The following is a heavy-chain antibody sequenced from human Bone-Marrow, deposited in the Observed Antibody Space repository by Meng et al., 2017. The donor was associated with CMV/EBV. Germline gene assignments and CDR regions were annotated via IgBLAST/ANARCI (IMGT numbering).Heavy chain of an antibody. J-gene: IGHJ6*02. CDR3: ARAARYYYGMDV. V-gene: IGHV1-18*01. Sequence: ASVKVSCKASGGTFSSYAISWVRQAPGQGLEWMGWISAYNGNTNYAQKLQGRVTMTTDTSTSTAYMELRSLRSDDTAVYYCARAARYYYGMDVWGQGNTVPVSS. CDR2: ISAYNGNT. CDR1: GGTFSSYA.